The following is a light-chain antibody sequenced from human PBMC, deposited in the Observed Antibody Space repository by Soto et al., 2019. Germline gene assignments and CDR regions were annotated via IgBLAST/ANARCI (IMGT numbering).Light chain of an antibody. CDR2: GAS. J-gene: IGKJ4*01. CDR1: HSVSSR. Sequence: IIMTQSPATLSVSPGERATLSCRASHSVSSRLAWYQQKPGQAPRLLIYGASTSATGLPARFSGSGSGTEFTLTISSLESEDFAVYYCQHYSNWPLTFGGGTKVEI. CDR3: QHYSNWPLT. V-gene: IGKV3D-15*01.